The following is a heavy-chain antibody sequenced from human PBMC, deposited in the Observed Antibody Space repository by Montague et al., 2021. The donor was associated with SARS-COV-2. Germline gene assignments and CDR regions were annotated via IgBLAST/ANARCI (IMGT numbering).Heavy chain of an antibody. J-gene: IGHJ6*02. CDR3: AKNRDIFWFGEGRDSMDV. Sequence: SLRLSCAASGFTFNNFAMHWVRQAPGKGLEWVAVISYDGSIKYYADSLRGRFTISRDSSQKTLYLQMNSLSGEDTAVYYCAKNRDIFWFGEGRDSMDVWAKGPLSSSR. V-gene: IGHV3-30*18. CDR1: GFTFNNFA. CDR2: ISYDGSIK. D-gene: IGHD3-10*01.